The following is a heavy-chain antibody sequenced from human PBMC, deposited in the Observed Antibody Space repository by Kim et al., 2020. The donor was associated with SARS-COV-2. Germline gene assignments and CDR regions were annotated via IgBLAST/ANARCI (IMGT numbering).Heavy chain of an antibody. CDR2: ISYNSGSV. CDR1: GFSFADYG. J-gene: IGHJ3*01. Sequence: GGSLRLSCAGSGFSFADYGMHWLRQIPGKGLEWVAGISYNSGSVGYVDSVKGRFTISRDNAKNSVFLQVNTLRPEDTALYYCAKGLLRGIQTKDHDAFDLWGPGTLLSVSS. CDR3: AKGLLRGIQTKDHDAFDL. D-gene: IGHD3-10*01. V-gene: IGHV3-9*01.